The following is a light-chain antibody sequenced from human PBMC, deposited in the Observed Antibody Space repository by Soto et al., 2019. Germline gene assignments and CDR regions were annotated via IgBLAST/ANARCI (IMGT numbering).Light chain of an antibody. J-gene: IGLJ2*01. CDR3: AAWDDSLNGVV. CDR2: SNN. Sequence: QSSLTQPPSTSGTPGQRVAFSCSGSSSNIGSNTVNWYQQLPGTAPKLLIYSNNQRPSAVPAPCSGSKSGTSASLAISGLQSEDEADYYCAAWDDSLNGVVFGGGTKVTVL. CDR1: SSNIGSNT. V-gene: IGLV1-44*01.